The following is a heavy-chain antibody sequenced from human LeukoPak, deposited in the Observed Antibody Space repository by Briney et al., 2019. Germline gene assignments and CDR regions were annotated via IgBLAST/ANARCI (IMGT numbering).Heavy chain of an antibody. CDR2: ISYDGSNK. CDR3: AKSSGGSCYSWSHY. CDR1: GFTFSSYD. J-gene: IGHJ4*02. V-gene: IGHV3-30*18. D-gene: IGHD2-15*01. Sequence: GGSLRLSCAASGFTFSSYDMHWVRQAPGKGLEWVAVISYDGSNKYYADSVKGRFTISGDNSKNTLYLQMNSLRAEDTAVYYCAKSSGGSCYSWSHYWGQGTLVTVSS.